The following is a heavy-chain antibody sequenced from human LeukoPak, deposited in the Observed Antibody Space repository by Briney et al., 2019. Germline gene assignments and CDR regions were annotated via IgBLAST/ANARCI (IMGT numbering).Heavy chain of an antibody. CDR3: ARGWYSSGWYEYYFDY. J-gene: IGHJ4*02. V-gene: IGHV3-53*01. CDR2: IYSGGST. CDR1: GFAVSSNY. Sequence: PGGSLRLSCAASGFAVSSNYMSWVRQAPGKGLEWVSVIYSGGSTYYAGSVKGRFTISRDNSKNTLYLQMNSLRAEDTAVYYCARGWYSSGWYEYYFDYWGQGTLVTVSS. D-gene: IGHD6-19*01.